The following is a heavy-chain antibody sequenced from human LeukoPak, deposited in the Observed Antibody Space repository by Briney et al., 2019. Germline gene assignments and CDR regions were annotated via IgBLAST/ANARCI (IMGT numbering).Heavy chain of an antibody. Sequence: GGSLRLSCAASGFAFSSYVMRWVRQAPGKGLEWVSAISGSGGSTYYADSVKGRFTISRDNSKNTLYLQMNSLRAEDTAVYYCAKDPWGRTGSETISAFGGVIVDYWGQGTLVTVSS. CDR2: ISGSGGST. V-gene: IGHV3-23*01. CDR3: AKDPWGRTGSETISAFGGVIVDY. J-gene: IGHJ4*02. CDR1: GFAFSSYV. D-gene: IGHD3-16*02.